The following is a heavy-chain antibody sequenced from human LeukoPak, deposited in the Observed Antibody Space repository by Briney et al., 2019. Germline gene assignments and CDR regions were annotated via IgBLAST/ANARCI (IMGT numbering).Heavy chain of an antibody. D-gene: IGHD3-3*01. CDR3: ARVSEWICFDP. J-gene: IGHJ5*02. CDR2: INHSGST. Sequence: SETLSLTCAVYGGSFSGYYWSWIRQPPGKGLEWIGEINHSGSTNYNPSLKSRVTISVDTSKNQFSLKLSSVTAADTAVYYCARVSEWICFDPWGQGTLVTVSS. V-gene: IGHV4-34*01. CDR1: GGSFSGYY.